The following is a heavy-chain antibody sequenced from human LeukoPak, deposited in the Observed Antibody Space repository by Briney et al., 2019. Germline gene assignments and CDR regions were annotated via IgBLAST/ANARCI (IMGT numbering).Heavy chain of an antibody. CDR3: ARGGYSYGHGDYYYYGIDV. CDR2: ISYDGSNK. D-gene: IGHD5-18*01. CDR1: GFTFSSYA. Sequence: GGSLRLSCAASGFTFSSYAMHWVRQAPGKGLEWVAVISYDGSNKYYADSVKGRFTISRDNSKNTLYLQMNSLRAEDTAVYYCARGGYSYGHGDYYYYGIDVWGQGTTVTVSS. J-gene: IGHJ6*02. V-gene: IGHV3-30*04.